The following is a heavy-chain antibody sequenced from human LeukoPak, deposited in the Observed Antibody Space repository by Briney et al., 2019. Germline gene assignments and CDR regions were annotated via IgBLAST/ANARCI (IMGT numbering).Heavy chain of an antibody. V-gene: IGHV1-69*13. Sequence: SVKVSCKASGYTFTSYYMHWVRQAPGQGLEWMGGIIPIFGTANYAQKFQGRVTITADESTSTAYMELSSLRSEDTAVYYCAREGTGSGSYNWFDPWGQGTLVTVSS. D-gene: IGHD3-3*01. CDR3: AREGTGSGSYNWFDP. J-gene: IGHJ5*02. CDR2: IIPIFGTA. CDR1: GYTFTSYY.